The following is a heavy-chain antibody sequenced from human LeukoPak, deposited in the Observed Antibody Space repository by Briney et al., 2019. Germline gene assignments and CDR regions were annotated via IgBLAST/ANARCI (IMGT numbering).Heavy chain of an antibody. CDR1: GGSLSSYY. CDR3: ARADITYYYDSSGYYYDY. CDR2: IYTSGST. D-gene: IGHD3-22*01. J-gene: IGHJ4*02. V-gene: IGHV4-4*07. Sequence: SETLSLTCTVSGGSLSSYYWSWIRQPAGKGLEWIGRIYTSGSTNYNPSLKSRVTMPVDTSKNQFSLKLSSVTAADTAVYYCARADITYYYDSSGYYYDYWGQGTLVTVSS.